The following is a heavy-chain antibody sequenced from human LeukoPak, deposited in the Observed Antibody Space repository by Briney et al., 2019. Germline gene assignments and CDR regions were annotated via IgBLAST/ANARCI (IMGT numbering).Heavy chain of an antibody. CDR1: GGSISSYY. CDR2: IYYSGST. V-gene: IGHV4-59*01. CDR3: ARVRCSGGSCYSDY. D-gene: IGHD2-15*01. J-gene: IGHJ4*02. Sequence: SETLFLTCTVSGGSISSYYWSWIRQPPGKGLEWIGYIYYSGSTDYNPSLKSRVTISLDTSKKQFSLKLTSVTAADTAVYYCARVRCSGGSCYSDYWGQGTLVTVSS.